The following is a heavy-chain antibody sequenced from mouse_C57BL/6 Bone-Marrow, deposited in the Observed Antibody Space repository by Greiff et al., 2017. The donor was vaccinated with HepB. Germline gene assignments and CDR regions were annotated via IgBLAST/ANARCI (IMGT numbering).Heavy chain of an antibody. V-gene: IGHV1-50*01. Sequence: QVQLQQPGAELVKPGASVKLSCKASGYTFTSYWMQWVKQRPGQGLEWIGEIDPSDSYTNYNQKFKGKATLTVDTSSSTAYMQLSSLTSEDSAVYYVARDSLYESSHFDYWGQGTTLTVSS. CDR2: IDPSDSYT. CDR1: GYTFTSYW. J-gene: IGHJ2*01. D-gene: IGHD6-2*01. CDR3: ARDSLYESSHFDY.